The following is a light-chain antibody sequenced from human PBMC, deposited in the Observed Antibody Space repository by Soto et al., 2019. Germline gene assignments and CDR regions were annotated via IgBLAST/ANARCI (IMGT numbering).Light chain of an antibody. J-gene: IGKJ1*01. CDR3: QQYNNWPWT. CDR1: QSVSGA. V-gene: IGKV3-15*01. CDR2: GAS. Sequence: EIVMTQSPATLSVSPGGRATLSCRASQSVSGALAWYQQKPGQAPRLLIYGASTRATSFPARFSGSGSGTDFTLTISSLQSEDFAVYYCQQYNNWPWTFGQGTKVDIK.